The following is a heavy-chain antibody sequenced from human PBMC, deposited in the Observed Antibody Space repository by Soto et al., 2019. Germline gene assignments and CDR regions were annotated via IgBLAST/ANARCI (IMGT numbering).Heavy chain of an antibody. Sequence: SVKVSCKASGGTFSSYAISWVRQAPGQGLEWMGGIIPIFGTANYAQKFQGRVTITADESTSTAYMELSSLRSEDTAVYYCERRNDPPQRYQWFDPWGQGTLVTVS. J-gene: IGHJ5*02. CDR2: IIPIFGTA. D-gene: IGHD1-1*01. CDR3: ERRNDPPQRYQWFDP. CDR1: GGTFSSYA. V-gene: IGHV1-69*13.